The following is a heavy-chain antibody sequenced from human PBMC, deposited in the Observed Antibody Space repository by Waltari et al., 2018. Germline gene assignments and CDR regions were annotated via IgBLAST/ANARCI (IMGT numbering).Heavy chain of an antibody. J-gene: IGHJ6*03. D-gene: IGHD6-19*01. Sequence: QVQLVQSGAEVKKPGASVKVSCKASGYTFTSYGISWVRQAPGQGLEWMGWIGAYNGNTNYAQKLQDRVVMTTATSSSTVYMELRGLRSDDTAVYYCAGGVRSGWSYYYYYYMDVWGKGTTVTVSS. V-gene: IGHV1-18*01. CDR3: AGGVRSGWSYYYYYYMDV. CDR1: GYTFTSYG. CDR2: IGAYNGNT.